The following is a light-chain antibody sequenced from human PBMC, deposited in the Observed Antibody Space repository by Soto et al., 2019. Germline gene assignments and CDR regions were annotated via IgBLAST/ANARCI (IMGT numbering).Light chain of an antibody. CDR3: QQYNNRPPWT. J-gene: IGKJ1*01. CDR2: GAS. V-gene: IGKV3-15*01. Sequence: EIVMTQSPGTLSVSPGERATLSCRASQTIDTNLAWYQQKPGQAPRLLILGASTRATGIPARFSGSGSGTEFSLTITSLQSEDFALYYCQQYNNRPPWTFGQGTKVDIK. CDR1: QTIDTN.